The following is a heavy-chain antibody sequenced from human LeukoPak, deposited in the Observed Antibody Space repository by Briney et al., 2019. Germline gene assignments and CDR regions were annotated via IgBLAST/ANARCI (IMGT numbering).Heavy chain of an antibody. J-gene: IGHJ5*02. CDR1: GYTFTSYG. V-gene: IGHV1-18*01. CDR3: ARYGYYYDSSGYSPFDP. CDR2: ISAYNGNT. Sequence: ASVKVSCKASGYTFTSYGISWVRQAPGQGLEWMGWISAYNGNTNYAQKFQGRVTIIADESTSTAYMELSSLRSEDTAVYYCARYGYYYDSSGYSPFDPWGQGTLVTVSS. D-gene: IGHD3-22*01.